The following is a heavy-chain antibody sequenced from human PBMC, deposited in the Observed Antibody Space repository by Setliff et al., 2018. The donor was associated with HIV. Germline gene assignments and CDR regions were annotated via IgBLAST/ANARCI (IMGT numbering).Heavy chain of an antibody. D-gene: IGHD3-3*01. CDR1: GGSFSGYY. Sequence: TLSLTCAVYGGSFSGYYWSWIRQPPGKGLEWIGEINHSGSTNYNPSLKSRVTMSVDTSKNQFSLKLSSVTAADTAVYYCASAQYNFWSGYYIPDHWGQGTLVTVSS. V-gene: IGHV4-34*01. J-gene: IGHJ4*02. CDR2: INHSGST. CDR3: ASAQYNFWSGYYIPDH.